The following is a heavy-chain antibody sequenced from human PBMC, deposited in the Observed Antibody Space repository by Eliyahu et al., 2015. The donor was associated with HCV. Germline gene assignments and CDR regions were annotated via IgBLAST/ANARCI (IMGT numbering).Heavy chain of an antibody. Sequence: QVQLQQSGPGLVKPSQTLSLTCAIXGDSVSSNSASWNWIRQAPSGGLEWLGGTYYRSKWYDNYAVSVKSRITISTDTSKNQFSLHLNSVTPEDTAVYYCARDGAVCKNGVCYGDGFDYWGQGTLVTVSS. D-gene: IGHD2-8*01. CDR2: TYYRSKWYD. CDR3: ARDGAVCKNGVCYGDGFDY. J-gene: IGHJ4*02. V-gene: IGHV6-1*01. CDR1: GDSVSSNSAS.